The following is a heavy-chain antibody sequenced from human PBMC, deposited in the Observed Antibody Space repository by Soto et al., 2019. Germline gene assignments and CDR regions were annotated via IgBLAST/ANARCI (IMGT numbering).Heavy chain of an antibody. CDR2: IIPIFGTA. CDR1: GGTFSSYA. Sequence: QVQLVQSGAEVKKPGSSVKVSCKASGGTFSSYAISWVRQAPGQGLEWMGGIIPIFGTANYAQKFQGRVTITADESTSTAYMDLSSLRSEDTAVYYCARACDPAYYDSSGYCFQHWCQGTLVTVSS. D-gene: IGHD3-22*01. J-gene: IGHJ1*01. V-gene: IGHV1-69*01. CDR3: ARACDPAYYDSSGYCFQH.